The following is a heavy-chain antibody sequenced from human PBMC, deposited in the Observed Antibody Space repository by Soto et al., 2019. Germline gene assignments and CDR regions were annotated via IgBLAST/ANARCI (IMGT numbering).Heavy chain of an antibody. CDR2: IIPILGIA. Sequence: QVQLVQSGAEVKKPGSSVKVSCKASGGTFSSYTISWVRQAPGQGLEWMGRIIPILGIANYAQKFQGRVTITADKSTSTAYMELSSLRSEDTAVYYCAREIRGYCSSTSCYGAAKVGYFDYWGQGTLVTVSS. D-gene: IGHD2-2*01. CDR1: GGTFSSYT. V-gene: IGHV1-69*08. J-gene: IGHJ4*02. CDR3: AREIRGYCSSTSCYGAAKVGYFDY.